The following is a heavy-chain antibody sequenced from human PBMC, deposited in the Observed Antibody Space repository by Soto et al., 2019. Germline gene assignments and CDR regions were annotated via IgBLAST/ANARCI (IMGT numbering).Heavy chain of an antibody. CDR2: IYYSGIT. D-gene: IGHD4-17*01. Sequence: SETLSLTCTVSGGSISSYYWSWIRQPPGKGLEWIGYIYYSGITNYNPSLKSRVTISVDTSKNQLSLKLSSVTAADTAVYYCARGRRTAVTIDYWGQGTLVTVSS. CDR3: ARGRRTAVTIDY. V-gene: IGHV4-59*12. CDR1: GGSISSYY. J-gene: IGHJ4*02.